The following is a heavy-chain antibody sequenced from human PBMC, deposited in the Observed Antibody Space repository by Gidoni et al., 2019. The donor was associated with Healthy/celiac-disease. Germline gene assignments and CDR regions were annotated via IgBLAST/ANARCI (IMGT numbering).Heavy chain of an antibody. CDR1: GGSISSRNW. CDR3: ARVVMITFGGVIEIDAFDI. V-gene: IGHV4-4*02. J-gene: IGHJ3*02. CDR2: IYHSGST. Sequence: QVQLQESCPGLVKPSGTLSLTCAVSGGSISSRNWWSWVRQPPGKGLEWIGEIYHSGSTNYNPSRKSRVTISVDKSKNQFSLKLSSVTAADTAVYYCARVVMITFGGVIEIDAFDIWGQGTMVTVSS. D-gene: IGHD3-16*02.